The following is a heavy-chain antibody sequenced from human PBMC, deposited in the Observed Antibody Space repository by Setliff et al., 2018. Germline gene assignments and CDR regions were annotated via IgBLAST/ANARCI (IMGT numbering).Heavy chain of an antibody. CDR2: IYYGGSA. V-gene: IGHV4-39*07. J-gene: IGHJ3*02. Sequence: SETLFLTCTVSGGSISSSNYYWGWIRQPPGKGLEWIGNIYYGGSAYYNPSLKSRVTISVDTSKNQFSLKLSSVTAADTAVYYCARGPKSGSYNDAFDIWGQGTMVTVSS. CDR1: GGSISSSNYY. CDR3: ARGPKSGSYNDAFDI. D-gene: IGHD1-26*01.